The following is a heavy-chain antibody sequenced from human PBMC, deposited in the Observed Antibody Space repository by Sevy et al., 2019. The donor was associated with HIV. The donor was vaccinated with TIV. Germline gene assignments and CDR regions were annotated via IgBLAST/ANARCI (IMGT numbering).Heavy chain of an antibody. CDR3: ARAYSSSGSCYSLAY. CDR2: ISAHNGDT. Sequence: ATVKVSCKASGYTFTSYRINWVRQTPGQGLQWMGWISAHNGDTNYAQKLQGRVTMITDTSTTTAYMELRSLTSDDTAVYYCARAYSSSGSCYSLAYWGQGTLVTVSS. V-gene: IGHV1-18*01. J-gene: IGHJ4*02. D-gene: IGHD2-15*01. CDR1: GYTFTSYR.